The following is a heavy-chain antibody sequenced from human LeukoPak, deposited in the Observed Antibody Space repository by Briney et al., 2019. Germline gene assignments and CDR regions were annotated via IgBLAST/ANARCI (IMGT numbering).Heavy chain of an antibody. V-gene: IGHV4-34*01. D-gene: IGHD6-6*01. CDR3: ARGTSPLDP. CDR1: GGSFSGYY. J-gene: IGHJ5*02. Sequence: SETLSLTCAVYGGSFSGYYWSWIRQPSGKGLEWIGEISHSGSTNYNPSLKSRVTISVDTSKNQFSLKLSSVTAAGTAVYYCARGTSPLDPWGQGTLVTVSS. CDR2: ISHSGST.